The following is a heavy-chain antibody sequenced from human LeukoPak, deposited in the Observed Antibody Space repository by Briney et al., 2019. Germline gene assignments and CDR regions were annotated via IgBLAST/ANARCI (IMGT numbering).Heavy chain of an antibody. J-gene: IGHJ4*02. CDR3: AKVSGLLWFGELLY. Sequence: PGGSLRLSCAASGFTFSSYSMNWVRQAPGKGLEWVSAISGSGGSTYYADSVKGRFTISRDNSKNTLYLQMNSLRAEDTAVYYCAKVSGLLWFGELLYWGQGTLVTVSS. V-gene: IGHV3-23*01. D-gene: IGHD3-10*01. CDR2: ISGSGGST. CDR1: GFTFSSYS.